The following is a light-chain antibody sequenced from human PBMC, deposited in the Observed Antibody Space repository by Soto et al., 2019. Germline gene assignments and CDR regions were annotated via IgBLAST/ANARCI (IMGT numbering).Light chain of an antibody. Sequence: QSALTQPPSASGSTEQSVTISCTGTSSDVGGYNYVSWYQQHPGKAPKLMIYEVSKRPSGVPDRFSGSKSGNTASLTVSGLQAEDEADYYCTSYAGSNNFFYVFGTGTKLTVL. V-gene: IGLV2-8*01. CDR2: EVS. J-gene: IGLJ1*01. CDR3: TSYAGSNNFFYV. CDR1: SSDVGGYNY.